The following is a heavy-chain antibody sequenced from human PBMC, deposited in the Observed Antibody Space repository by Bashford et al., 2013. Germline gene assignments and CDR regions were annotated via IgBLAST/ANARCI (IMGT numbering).Heavy chain of an antibody. CDR1: GYTFSSFG. D-gene: IGHD3-10*01. Sequence: SVKVSCKAXGYTFSSFGITWCVQAPGTRLEWMGWISAYNGKHKVCTELQGRVTMTTDTSTSTAYMELRSLRSDDTAVYYCARAVRVYYGSGNYYYDYWGQGTLVTVSS. V-gene: IGHV1-18*04. J-gene: IGHJ4*02. CDR3: ARAVRVYYGSGNYYYDY. CDR2: ISAYNGKH.